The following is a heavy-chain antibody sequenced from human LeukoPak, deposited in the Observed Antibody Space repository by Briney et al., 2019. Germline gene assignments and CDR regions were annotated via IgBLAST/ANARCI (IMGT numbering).Heavy chain of an antibody. CDR3: ARDGPTTVVTPEFDY. V-gene: IGHV3-30-3*01. J-gene: IGHJ4*02. Sequence: PGGSLRLSCAASGFTFSSYAMHWVRQAPGKGLEWVAVISYDGSNKHYADSVKGRFTISRDNSKNTLYLQMNSLRAEDTAVYYCARDGPTTVVTPEFDYWGQGTLVTVSS. CDR2: ISYDGSNK. CDR1: GFTFSSYA. D-gene: IGHD4-23*01.